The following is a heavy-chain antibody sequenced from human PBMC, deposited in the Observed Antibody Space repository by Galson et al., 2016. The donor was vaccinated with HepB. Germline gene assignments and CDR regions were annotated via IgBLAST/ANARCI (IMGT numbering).Heavy chain of an antibody. Sequence: LSLTCTVSGGSVNNGDYYWTWIRQHPGKGLEWIGYIYYTRSTYYNPSLKSRVTISVDTSRNQFSLKLSSVTAADTAVYYCAGSPVLERFDYWGQGALVTVSS. CDR3: AGSPVLERFDY. J-gene: IGHJ4*02. D-gene: IGHD1-1*01. CDR1: GGSVNNGDYY. CDR2: IYYTRST. V-gene: IGHV4-31*03.